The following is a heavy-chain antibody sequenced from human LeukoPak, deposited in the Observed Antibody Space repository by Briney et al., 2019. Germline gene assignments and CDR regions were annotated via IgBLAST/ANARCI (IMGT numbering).Heavy chain of an antibody. V-gene: IGHV3-33*01. J-gene: IGHJ4*02. CDR2: IWYDGSNK. D-gene: IGHD2-15*01. Sequence: GSLRLSCAASGFPFSSYGMHWVRQAPGKGLEWVAVIWYDGSNKYYADSVKGRFTISRDNSKNTLYLQMNSLRAEDTAVYYCARDPRGYCSGGSCYSGYFDYWGQGTLVTVSS. CDR3: ARDPRGYCSGGSCYSGYFDY. CDR1: GFPFSSYG.